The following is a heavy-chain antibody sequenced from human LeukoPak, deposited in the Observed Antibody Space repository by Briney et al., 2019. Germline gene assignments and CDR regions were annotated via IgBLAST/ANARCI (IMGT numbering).Heavy chain of an antibody. V-gene: IGHV1-69*13. D-gene: IGHD3-3*01. CDR1: GGTFSSYA. CDR3: ARLLLEHHDAFDI. Sequence: SVKVSCKASGGTFSSYAISWVRQAPGQGLEWMGGIIPIFGTANYAQKFQGRVTITADESTSTAYMELGSLRSEDTAVYYCARLLLEHHDAFDIWGQGTMVTVSS. CDR2: IIPIFGTA. J-gene: IGHJ3*02.